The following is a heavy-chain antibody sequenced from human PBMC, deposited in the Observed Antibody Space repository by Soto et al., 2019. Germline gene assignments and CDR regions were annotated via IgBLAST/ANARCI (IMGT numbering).Heavy chain of an antibody. Sequence: ASVKVSCKASGYTFTSYFLHWVRQAPGQGLEWMGIINPGAGSTTYAQNFQGRVTMTSDTSTSTVFMELSSLRSDDTAVYYCARVTVNNVLAGPFDYWGQGTPVTVSS. CDR2: INPGAGST. V-gene: IGHV1-46*03. D-gene: IGHD3-9*01. CDR3: ARVTVNNVLAGPFDY. J-gene: IGHJ4*02. CDR1: GYTFTSYF.